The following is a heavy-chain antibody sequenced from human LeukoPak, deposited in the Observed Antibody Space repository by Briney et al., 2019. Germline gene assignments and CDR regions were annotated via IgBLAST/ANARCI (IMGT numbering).Heavy chain of an antibody. J-gene: IGHJ4*02. CDR3: ATDPMGASYSDVHDN. D-gene: IGHD6-13*01. CDR1: GFPLSELS. CDR2: FDPADVGT. V-gene: IGHV1-24*01. Sequence: ASVKVSCKVSGFPLSELSMYWVRQAPGKGLEWIGGFDPADVGTFYAQTFQARVTITADTSTHTFYMLVNSLRSDDTAVYYCATDPMGASYSDVHDNWGQGTLVAVSS.